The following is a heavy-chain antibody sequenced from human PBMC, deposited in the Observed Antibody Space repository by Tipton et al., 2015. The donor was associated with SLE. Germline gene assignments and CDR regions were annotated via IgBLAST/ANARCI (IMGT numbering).Heavy chain of an antibody. J-gene: IGHJ6*02. D-gene: IGHD4/OR15-4a*01. CDR3: APVLTGYYGMDV. V-gene: IGHV3-33*07. CDR1: GFTFSSYG. CDR2: IWYDGSNK. Sequence: SLRLSCAASGFTFSSYGMYWVRQAPGKGLEWVAVIWYDGSNKYYADSVKGRFTISRDNSKNTLYLQMNSLRAEDTAVYYCAPVLTGYYGMDVWGQGTTVTVSS.